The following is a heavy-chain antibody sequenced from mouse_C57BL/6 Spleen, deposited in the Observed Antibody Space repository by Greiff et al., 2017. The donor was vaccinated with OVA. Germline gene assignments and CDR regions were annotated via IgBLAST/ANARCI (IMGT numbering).Heavy chain of an antibody. Sequence: QVQLQQPGAELVRPGSSVKLSCKASGYTFTSYWMHWVKQRPIQGLEWIGNIDPSDSETHYNQKFKDKATLTVDKSSSTAYMQLSSLTSEDSAVYYCARWGYDYCDDWGQGTTLTVSS. CDR3: ARWGYDYCDD. D-gene: IGHD2-2*01. CDR2: IDPSDSET. V-gene: IGHV1-52*01. CDR1: GYTFTSYW. J-gene: IGHJ2*01.